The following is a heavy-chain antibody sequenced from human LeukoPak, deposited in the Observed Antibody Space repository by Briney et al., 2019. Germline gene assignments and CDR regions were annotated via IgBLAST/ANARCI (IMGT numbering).Heavy chain of an antibody. J-gene: IGHJ4*02. D-gene: IGHD5-18*01. V-gene: IGHV3-30*03. CDR2: ISHDGSDK. Sequence: PGGSLRLSCAASGFIFSSYGMHWVRQAPGKGLEWAAVISHDGSDKYYADSVKGRFTISRDNSKNTLYLQMNSLRAEDTAVYYCASGYGYWGQGTLVTVSS. CDR3: ASGYGY. CDR1: GFIFSSYG.